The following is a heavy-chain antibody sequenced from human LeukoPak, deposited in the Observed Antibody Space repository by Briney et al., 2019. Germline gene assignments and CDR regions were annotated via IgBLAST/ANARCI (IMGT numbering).Heavy chain of an antibody. D-gene: IGHD3-3*01. CDR1: GYTFTSYG. J-gene: IGHJ4*02. V-gene: IGHV1-18*01. CDR2: ISAYNGNT. CDR3: ARRPVLEWLSRPVDY. Sequence: GASVKVSCKASGYTFTSYGISWVRQAPGQGVEGMGWISAYNGNTNYAQKLQGRVTITTDTSTSTAYMELRSLRSDDTAVYYCARRPVLEWLSRPVDYWGQGTLVTVSS.